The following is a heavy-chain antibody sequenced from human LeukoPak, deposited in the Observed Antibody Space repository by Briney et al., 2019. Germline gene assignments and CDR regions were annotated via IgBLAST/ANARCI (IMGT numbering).Heavy chain of an antibody. CDR1: GYTFTTYW. J-gene: IGHJ4*02. CDR2: IYPGDSDT. Sequence: GESLKISCKGSGYTFTTYWIGWVRQMPGKGLEWMGIIYPGDSDTRYSPSFQGQVTIPADKSITTAYLQWSSLKASDTAMYYCARVMTTLTGFDFWGQGTLVTVSS. CDR3: ARVMTTLTGFDF. V-gene: IGHV5-51*01. D-gene: IGHD2/OR15-2a*01.